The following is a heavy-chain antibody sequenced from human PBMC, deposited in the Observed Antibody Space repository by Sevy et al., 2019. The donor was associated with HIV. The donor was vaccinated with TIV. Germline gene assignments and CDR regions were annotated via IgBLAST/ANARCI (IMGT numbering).Heavy chain of an antibody. D-gene: IGHD3-22*01. Sequence: GSLRLSCEASGFTVSGNYMAWVRLAPGKGLEWVSLIDSGGSTYYADSVKGRFTISRDNAKNTLYLQMNPLRAEDTAVYFCARDRYCDASGYYYYYYGMDVWGQGTTVTVSS. CDR2: IDSGGST. J-gene: IGHJ6*02. CDR3: ARDRYCDASGYYYYYYGMDV. CDR1: GFTVSGNY. V-gene: IGHV3-66*01.